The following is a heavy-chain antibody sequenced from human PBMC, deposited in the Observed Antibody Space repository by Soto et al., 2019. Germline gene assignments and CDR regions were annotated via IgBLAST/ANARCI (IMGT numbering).Heavy chain of an antibody. V-gene: IGHV3-30*18. CDR1: GFTFSSYG. J-gene: IGHJ6*04. CDR3: ANGPVVGANYKYYDMDV. D-gene: IGHD1-26*01. CDR2: ISYGSTKT. Sequence: GGSLRLSCAASGFTFSSYGMHWVRQGPGNGLEWVAFISYGSTKTYYADSVKGRFTISRDNSNSALYLQMDNLRAEDTAHYFCANGPVVGANYKYYDMDVWGGGTPVTVSS.